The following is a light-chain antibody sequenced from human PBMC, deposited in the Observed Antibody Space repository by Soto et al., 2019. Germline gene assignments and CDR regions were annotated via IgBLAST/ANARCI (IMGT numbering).Light chain of an antibody. CDR3: QHYNNYS. V-gene: IGKV1-17*03. CDR2: DAS. J-gene: IGKJ1*01. CDR1: QGISNY. Sequence: DIQITQSRSAISETVGDRVTIICRASQGISNYLAWFQQKPGKAPKLLIYDASSLESGVPLRFSGSGSGTEFTLTISSLQPDDFATYYCQHYNNYSFGQGTKVDIK.